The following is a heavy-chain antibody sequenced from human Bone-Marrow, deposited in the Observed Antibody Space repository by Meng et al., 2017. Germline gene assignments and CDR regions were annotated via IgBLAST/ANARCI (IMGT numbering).Heavy chain of an antibody. CDR2: ISYDGSNK. CDR3: ARDTYSSSWYGWNYYYYYGMDV. CDR1: GFTFSSYA. V-gene: IGHV3-30*01. Sequence: GGSLRLSCAASGFTFSSYAMHWVRQAPGKGLEWVAVISYDGSNKYYADSVKGRFTISRDNSKTTLYLQMNSLRAEDTAVYYCARDTYSSSWYGWNYYYYYGMDVWGQGTTVTVSS. J-gene: IGHJ6*02. D-gene: IGHD6-13*01.